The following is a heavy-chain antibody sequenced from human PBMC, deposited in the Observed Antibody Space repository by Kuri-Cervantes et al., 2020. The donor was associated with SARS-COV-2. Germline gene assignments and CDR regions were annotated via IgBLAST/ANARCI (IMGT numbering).Heavy chain of an antibody. CDR3: ATSRGYYDSSGQARHLIYF. CDR1: RFTFRTYR. D-gene: IGHD3-22*01. V-gene: IGHV3-48*01. CDR2: IGVTKNVT. Sequence: GESLKISCAASRFTFRTYRMKWVRQAPGKGLEGISQIGVTKNVTDHAVSVVGRFNVSRASPKKSLCLHMNSLRAEDTAVYYCATSRGYYDSSGQARHLIYFWGQGTQVTVSS. J-gene: IGHJ4*02.